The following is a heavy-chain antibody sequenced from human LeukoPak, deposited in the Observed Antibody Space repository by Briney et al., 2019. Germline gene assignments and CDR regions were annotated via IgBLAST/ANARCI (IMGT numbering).Heavy chain of an antibody. J-gene: IGHJ4*02. V-gene: IGHV3-20*04. Sequence: RPGGSLRLSCAASGFTFDDYGMSWVRQAPGKGLEWVSGINWNGGSTGYGDSVKGRFTISKDNAKNSLYLQMNSLRAEDTALYYCARDHSPGGDGGYWGQGTLVTVSS. CDR1: GFTFDDYG. D-gene: IGHD2-21*01. CDR3: ARDHSPGGDGGY. CDR2: INWNGGST.